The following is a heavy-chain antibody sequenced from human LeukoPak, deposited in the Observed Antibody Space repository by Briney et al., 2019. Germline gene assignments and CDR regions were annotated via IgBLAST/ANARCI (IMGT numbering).Heavy chain of an antibody. D-gene: IGHD4-11*01. J-gene: IGHJ3*02. CDR1: GGSISSGANY. CDR2: ISHSESA. V-gene: IGHV4-30-2*01. CDR3: ARDGGTTSNPSHDTFAI. Sequence: PSQTLSLTCTVSGGSISSGANYWSWIRQPPGRGLEWIGYISHSESAYYSPSLESRITISVDRSKNQFSLKLKSVTAADMAIYYCARDGGTTSNPSHDTFAIWGQGTMVAVSS.